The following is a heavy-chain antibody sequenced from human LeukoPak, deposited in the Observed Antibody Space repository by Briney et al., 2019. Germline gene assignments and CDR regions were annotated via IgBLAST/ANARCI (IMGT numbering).Heavy chain of an antibody. Sequence: GGSLRISCSASGFTFSSYGMHWVRQAPGKGLESVSTITGNGGKSYYADSLEGRFTISRDNSKNTLFLQMTSLRTEDTAVYYCVRDDTYYYASGSPPAWGQGTLVIVSS. D-gene: IGHD3-10*01. V-gene: IGHV3-64D*09. J-gene: IGHJ5*02. CDR2: ITGNGGKS. CDR3: VRDDTYYYASGSPPA. CDR1: GFTFSSYG.